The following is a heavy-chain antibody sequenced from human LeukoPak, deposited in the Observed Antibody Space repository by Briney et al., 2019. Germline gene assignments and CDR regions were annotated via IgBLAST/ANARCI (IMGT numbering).Heavy chain of an antibody. CDR2: INPSGGST. J-gene: IGHJ3*02. CDR1: GYTFTSYY. Sequence: ASVTVSCKASGYTFTSYYMHWVRQAPGQGLEWVGIINPSGGSTSYAQKFQGRVTLTRDTSTSTVYMELSSLRSEDTAVYYCARIETDSNGYSLGAFDIWGQGTMVTVSS. D-gene: IGHD3-22*01. CDR3: ARIETDSNGYSLGAFDI. V-gene: IGHV1-46*01.